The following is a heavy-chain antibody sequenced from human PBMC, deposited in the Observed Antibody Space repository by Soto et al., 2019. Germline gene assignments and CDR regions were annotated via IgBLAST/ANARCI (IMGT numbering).Heavy chain of an antibody. Sequence: GGSLRLSCAASGFTFSSYGMHWVRQAPGKGLEWVAVISYDGSNKYYADSVKGRFTISRDNSKNTLYLQMNSLRAEDTAVYYCAKDRAMVRGVTSPNWFDPWGQGTLVTVSS. J-gene: IGHJ5*02. CDR1: GFTFSSYG. D-gene: IGHD3-10*01. CDR2: ISYDGSNK. V-gene: IGHV3-30*18. CDR3: AKDRAMVRGVTSPNWFDP.